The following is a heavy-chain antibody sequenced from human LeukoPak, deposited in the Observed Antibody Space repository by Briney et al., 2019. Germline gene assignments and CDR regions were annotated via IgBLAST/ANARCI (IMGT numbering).Heavy chain of an antibody. CDR1: GFTFSDYY. CDR2: ISSSGSTI. CDR3: ARDPRRGYYYYGMDV. Sequence: GGSLRLSCAASGFTFSDYYMSWIRQAPGKGLEWVSYISSSGSTIYYADSVKGRFTISRDNAKNSLYLQMNSLRAEDTAVYYCARDPRRGYYYYGMDVWGQGTTVTVYS. J-gene: IGHJ6*02. V-gene: IGHV3-11*01. D-gene: IGHD3-10*01.